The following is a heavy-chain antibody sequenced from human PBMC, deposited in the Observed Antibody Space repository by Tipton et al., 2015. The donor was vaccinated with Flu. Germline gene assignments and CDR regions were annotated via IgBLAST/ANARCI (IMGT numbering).Heavy chain of an antibody. D-gene: IGHD3-3*01. V-gene: IGHV1-2*02. CDR3: ARGRDIWSPAGPY. Sequence: QVQLVQSGAEVKKPGASVRVSCKASGYIFTGYYMHWVRQAPGQGLEWMGWINPNSGGTKYAQRFQGRVTMTRDTSINTAYLELSRLTSDDTAVYYCARGRDIWSPAGPYWGQGTSVTVSS. CDR1: GYIFTGYY. CDR2: INPNSGGT. J-gene: IGHJ4*02.